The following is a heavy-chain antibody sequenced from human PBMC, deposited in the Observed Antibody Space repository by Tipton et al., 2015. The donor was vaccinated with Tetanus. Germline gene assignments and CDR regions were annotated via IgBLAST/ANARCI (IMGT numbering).Heavy chain of an antibody. Sequence: SLRLSCAASGFTFSAYSLSWVRQTPGKGLEWVSAISGSSNFIYYADSMKGRFTISRDNARNSLFLQMNNLGAEDTAVYYCAKDHLAPGLYFDSWGQGTLVTVSS. CDR2: ISGSSNFI. D-gene: IGHD3-10*01. V-gene: IGHV3-21*04. J-gene: IGHJ4*02. CDR1: GFTFSAYS. CDR3: AKDHLAPGLYFDS.